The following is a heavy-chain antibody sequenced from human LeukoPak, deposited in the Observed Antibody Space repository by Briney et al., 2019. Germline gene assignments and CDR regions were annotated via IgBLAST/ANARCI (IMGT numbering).Heavy chain of an antibody. CDR3: ARGVVVLHWRDAFDI. D-gene: IGHD2-21*01. Sequence: GGSLRLSCAASGFTFSSYGMHWVRQAPGKGLEWVAVISYDGSNKYYADSVKGRFTISRDNSKNTLYLQMNSLRAEDTAVYYCARGVVVLHWRDAFDIWGQGTMVTVSS. V-gene: IGHV3-30*03. CDR1: GFTFSSYG. CDR2: ISYDGSNK. J-gene: IGHJ3*02.